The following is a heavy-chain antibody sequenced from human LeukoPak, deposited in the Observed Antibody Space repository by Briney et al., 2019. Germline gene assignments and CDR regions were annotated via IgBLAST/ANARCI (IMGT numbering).Heavy chain of an antibody. J-gene: IGHJ5*02. D-gene: IGHD3-10*01. Sequence: GGSLRLSCAASGFTFSSYSMNWVRQAPGKGLEWISYISSASNTIYYADSVKGRFTISRDNAKNSVYLQINSLRAEDTAMYYWARDGWFGDYNWFDPWGQGTLVTVSS. V-gene: IGHV3-48*01. CDR2: ISSASNTI. CDR3: ARDGWFGDYNWFDP. CDR1: GFTFSSYS.